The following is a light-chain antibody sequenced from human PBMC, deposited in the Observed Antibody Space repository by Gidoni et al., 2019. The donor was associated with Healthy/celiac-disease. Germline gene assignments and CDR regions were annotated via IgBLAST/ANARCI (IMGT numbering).Light chain of an antibody. J-gene: IGKJ3*01. CDR1: QRVSSY. CDR2: DAS. CDR3: QQRSNWL. V-gene: IGKV3-11*01. Sequence: EIVLTHSPATLSLSPGERATLYCRASQRVSSYLAWYQQKPGQAHRLLIYDASNRATGIPARFSGSGSGTDFTLTISSLEPEDFAVYYCQQRSNWLFGPGTKVDIK.